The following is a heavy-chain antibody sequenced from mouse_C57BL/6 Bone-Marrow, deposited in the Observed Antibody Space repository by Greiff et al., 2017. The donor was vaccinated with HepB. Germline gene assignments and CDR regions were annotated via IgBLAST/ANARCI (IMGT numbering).Heavy chain of an antibody. D-gene: IGHD1-1*01. CDR3: SRLHYGSRGDY. J-gene: IGHJ2*01. Sequence: QVQLQQSGAELARPGASVKLSCKASGYTFKSYGISWVKQRTGQGLEGIGEIYPRSGKTYYNEKFKGKATLTAEKSSSTAYLELRSLTSEDSAVYFCSRLHYGSRGDYWCQGTTLTVSS. CDR2: IYPRSGKT. CDR1: GYTFKSYG. V-gene: IGHV1-81*01.